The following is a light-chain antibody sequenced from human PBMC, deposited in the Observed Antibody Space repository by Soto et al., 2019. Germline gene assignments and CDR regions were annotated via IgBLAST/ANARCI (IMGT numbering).Light chain of an antibody. CDR3: KQYHSWPA. V-gene: IGKV3-15*01. CDR1: QSVFSS. Sequence: EIVMTQSPATLSVSPGERVTLSCRASQSVFSSLAWYQQKPGQAPRLLIYGAATRATGIPARFSGSGSGTEFTLTIRSLQSKVFAFYNCKQYHSWPAFGRGPKVEIK. J-gene: IGKJ1*01. CDR2: GAA.